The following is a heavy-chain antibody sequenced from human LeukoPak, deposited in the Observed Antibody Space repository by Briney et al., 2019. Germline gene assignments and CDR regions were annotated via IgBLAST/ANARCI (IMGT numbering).Heavy chain of an antibody. CDR1: GGTFSSYA. J-gene: IGHJ6*03. D-gene: IGHD3-10*01. CDR3: ARDGLASAPYYYGSGSYYKDYYYYMDV. Sequence: GASVKVSCKASGGTFSSYAISWVRQAPGQGLEWMGGIIPIFGTANYAQKFQGRVTITADESTSTAYMELSSLRSEDTAVYYCARDGLASAPYYYGSGSYYKDYYYYMDVWGKGTTVTISS. CDR2: IIPIFGTA. V-gene: IGHV1-69*13.